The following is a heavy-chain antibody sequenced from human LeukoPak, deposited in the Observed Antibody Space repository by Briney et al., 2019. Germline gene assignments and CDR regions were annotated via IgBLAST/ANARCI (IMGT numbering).Heavy chain of an antibody. V-gene: IGHV3-53*01. Sequence: GGSLRLSCAACGFTVSSNYMSWVRQAPGKGLEWVSVIYSGGSTYYADSVKGRFTISRDNSKSTLYLQMNSLRAEDTAVYYCAKEQPHDYWGQGTLVTVSS. J-gene: IGHJ4*02. CDR3: AKEQPHDY. D-gene: IGHD6-13*01. CDR2: IYSGGST. CDR1: GFTVSSNY.